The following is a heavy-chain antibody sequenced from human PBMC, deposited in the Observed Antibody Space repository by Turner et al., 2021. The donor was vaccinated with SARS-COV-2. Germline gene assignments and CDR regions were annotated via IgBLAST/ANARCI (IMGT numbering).Heavy chain of an antibody. D-gene: IGHD2-21*02. J-gene: IGHJ4*02. V-gene: IGHV1-24*01. CDR3: ATGYAECEGDGSIHY. Sequence: AEKFQGRVTMTEDTSTDTAYMELSSLRSEDTAVYYCATGYAECEGDGSIHYWGQGTLVTVSS.